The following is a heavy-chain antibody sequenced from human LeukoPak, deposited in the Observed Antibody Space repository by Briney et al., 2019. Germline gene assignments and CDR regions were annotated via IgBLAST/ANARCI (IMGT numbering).Heavy chain of an antibody. D-gene: IGHD6-19*01. CDR1: NYSISSDNY. CDR2: ISHSGST. CDR3: ARAVTGPRFDP. V-gene: IGHV4-38-2*01. Sequence: PSETLSLTCAVSNYSISSDNYWGWIRQSPGKGLEWIGSISHSGSTYYNPSLQSRVTISVDTSKNQFSLNLTSVTTTDTALYYCARAVTGPRFDPWGQGTLVTVSS. J-gene: IGHJ5*02.